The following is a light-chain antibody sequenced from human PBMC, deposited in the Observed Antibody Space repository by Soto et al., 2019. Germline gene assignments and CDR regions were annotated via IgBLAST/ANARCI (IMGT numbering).Light chain of an antibody. Sequence: DIQVTQSPSSLSASIGDRVTISCRSSQPIGDSLHWYQQKSGSPPKLLIYTASTLHTGVPSRFAGSGSGSDFTLTISDLQPEDSATYYCQQGYDRPHTFGQGTKLEI. CDR3: QQGYDRPHT. J-gene: IGKJ2*01. CDR2: TAS. V-gene: IGKV1-39*01. CDR1: QPIGDS.